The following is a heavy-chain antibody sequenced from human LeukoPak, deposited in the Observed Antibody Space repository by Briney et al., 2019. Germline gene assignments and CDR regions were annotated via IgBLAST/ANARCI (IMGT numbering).Heavy chain of an antibody. Sequence: SETLSLTCTVSGGSISTYTYYWGWIRQPPGKGLEWIGSMYYSGSTNYNPSLKSRVTISVDTSKNQFSLKLSSVTAADTAVYYCARGRNDFWSGYRKYYFDYWGQGTLVTVSS. V-gene: IGHV4-39*07. CDR1: GGSISTYTYY. J-gene: IGHJ4*02. D-gene: IGHD3-3*01. CDR3: ARGRNDFWSGYRKYYFDY. CDR2: MYYSGST.